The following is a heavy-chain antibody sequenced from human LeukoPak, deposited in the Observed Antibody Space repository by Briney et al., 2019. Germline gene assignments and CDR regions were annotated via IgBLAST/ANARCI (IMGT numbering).Heavy chain of an antibody. V-gene: IGHV3-23*01. J-gene: IGHJ5*02. Sequence: AGGSLRLSCGASGFTFSNYAMNWVRQAPGKGLEWFSGISGSGGTTYYADSVKGRFTISRDNSKNTLYVQMNSLRVEDPAVYYCAKAQRATISTSNWFAPWGQGTLVTVSS. CDR1: GFTFSNYA. D-gene: IGHD5-24*01. CDR3: AKAQRATISTSNWFAP. CDR2: ISGSGGTT.